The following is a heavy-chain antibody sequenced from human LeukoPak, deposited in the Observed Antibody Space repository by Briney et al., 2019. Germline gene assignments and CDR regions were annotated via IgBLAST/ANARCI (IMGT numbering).Heavy chain of an antibody. CDR3: AKDLRGSLYSYYMDV. D-gene: IGHD3-10*01. V-gene: IGHV3-23*01. J-gene: IGHJ6*03. Sequence: PGGSLRLSCAASGFTFSSYGMSWVRQAPGKGLEWVSAISGSGGSTYYADSVKGRFTISRDNSKNTLYLQMNSLRAEDTAVYYCAKDLRGSLYSYYMDVWGKGTTVTISS. CDR2: ISGSGGST. CDR1: GFTFSSYG.